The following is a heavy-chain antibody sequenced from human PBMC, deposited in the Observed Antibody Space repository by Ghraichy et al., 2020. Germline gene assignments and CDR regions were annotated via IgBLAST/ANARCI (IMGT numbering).Heavy chain of an antibody. Sequence: SETLSLTCTVSSASISSSSYFWGWIRQPPGKGPEWMGDTIYGGTTYYNPSLKSRVTISIDSSKNQFSLNLNSVTAADTAVYYCVRLLTDSGRGRYCDYWGQGTLITVSS. CDR1: SASISSSSYF. J-gene: IGHJ4*02. CDR3: VRLLTDSGRGRYCDY. V-gene: IGHV4-39*01. D-gene: IGHD1-1*01. CDR2: TIYGGTT.